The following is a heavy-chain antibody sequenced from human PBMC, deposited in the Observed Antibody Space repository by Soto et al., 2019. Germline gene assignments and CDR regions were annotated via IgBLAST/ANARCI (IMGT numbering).Heavy chain of an antibody. CDR3: ASLSGWYKKTAVGY. CDR2: INHSGST. J-gene: IGHJ4*02. V-gene: IGHV4-34*01. D-gene: IGHD6-19*01. Sequence: PSETLSLTCAVYGGSFSGYYWSWIRQPPGKGLEWIGEINHSGSTNYNPSLKSRVTISVDTSKNQFSLKLSSVTAADTAVYYCASLSGWYKKTAVGYWGQGTLVTVSS. CDR1: GGSFSGYY.